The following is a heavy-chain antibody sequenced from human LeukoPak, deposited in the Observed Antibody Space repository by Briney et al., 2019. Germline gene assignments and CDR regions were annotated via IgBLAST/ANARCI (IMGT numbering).Heavy chain of an antibody. CDR2: INAGNGNT. CDR1: GYTFTSYA. CDR3: ARLEMATMLVDY. V-gene: IGHV1-3*01. J-gene: IGHJ4*02. D-gene: IGHD5-24*01. Sequence: ASVKVSCKASGYTFTSYAMHWVRQAPGQRLEWMGWINAGNGNTKYSQEFQGRVTITRDTSTSTAYMELRSLRSDDTAVYYCARLEMATMLVDYWGQGTLVTVSS.